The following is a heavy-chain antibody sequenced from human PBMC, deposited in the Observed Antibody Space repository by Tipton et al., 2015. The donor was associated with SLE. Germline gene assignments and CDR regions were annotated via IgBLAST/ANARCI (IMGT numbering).Heavy chain of an antibody. V-gene: IGHV3-49*04. D-gene: IGHD2-15*01. CDR1: GFTFGDYA. CDR2: IRSKAYGGTT. Sequence: SLRLSCTASGFTFGDYAMSWVRQAPGKGLEWVGFIRSKAYGGTTEYAASVKGRSTISRDDSKSIAYLQMNSLKTEDTAVYYCTRGDCSGGSCYSNFDYWGQGTLVTVSS. CDR3: TRGDCSGGSCYSNFDY. J-gene: IGHJ4*02.